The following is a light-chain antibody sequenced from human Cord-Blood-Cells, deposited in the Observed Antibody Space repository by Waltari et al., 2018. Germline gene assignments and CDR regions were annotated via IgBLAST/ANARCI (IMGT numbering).Light chain of an antibody. CDR1: QSLVHSDGNTY. CDR3: MQATQFPLT. CDR2: KIS. J-gene: IGKJ4*01. Sequence: VMTQTPLSSLGTLGQPSFMPCTSGQSLVHSDGNTYLSWLQQRPGQTPRLLIYKISNRCSGVPDRFSGSGAGTDFTLKISRVEAEDVGVYYCMQATQFPLTFGGGTKVEIK. V-gene: IGKV2-24*01.